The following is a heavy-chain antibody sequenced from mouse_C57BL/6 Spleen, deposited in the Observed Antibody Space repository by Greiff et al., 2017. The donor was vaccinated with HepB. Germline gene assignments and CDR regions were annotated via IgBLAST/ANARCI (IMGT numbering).Heavy chain of an antibody. CDR3: ARQEEITTVVAGPLYFDY. CDR1: GFTFSSYG. D-gene: IGHD1-1*01. Sequence: VQLKESGGDLVKPGGSLKLSCAASGFTFSSYGMSWVRQTPDKRLEWVATISSGGSYTYYPDSVKGRFTISRDNAKNTLYLQMSSLKSEDTAMYYCARQEEITTVVAGPLYFDYWGQGTTLTVSS. J-gene: IGHJ2*01. V-gene: IGHV5-6*01. CDR2: ISSGGSYT.